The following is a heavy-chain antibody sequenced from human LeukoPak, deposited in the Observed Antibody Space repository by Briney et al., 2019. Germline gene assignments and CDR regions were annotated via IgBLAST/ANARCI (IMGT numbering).Heavy chain of an antibody. J-gene: IGHJ4*02. D-gene: IGHD5-24*01. CDR3: ARLRDGYNPDY. CDR2: IYPGDSDT. Sequence: GESLKISCKGSGYRFSTNWIGLVRQMPGKGLEWMGIIYPGDSDTRYSPSFQGQVTISADKSITTAYLQWSSLKASDTAMYYCARLRDGYNPDYWGKGTLVTVSS. CDR1: GYRFSTNW. V-gene: IGHV5-51*01.